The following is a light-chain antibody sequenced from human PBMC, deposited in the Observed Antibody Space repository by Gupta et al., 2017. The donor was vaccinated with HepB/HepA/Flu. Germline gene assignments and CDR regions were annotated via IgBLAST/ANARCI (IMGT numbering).Light chain of an antibody. CDR2: AAS. CDR3: QQSESTPRT. Sequence: DIQMTQSPSSLSASVGDRVTITCRASQSISSYLNWYQQKPGKAPKVLIYAASSLQSGVPSRFSGSGSGTDFTLTISRLQPEDFATYYCQQSESTPRTFGQGTKVEIK. CDR1: QSISSY. V-gene: IGKV1-39*01. J-gene: IGKJ1*01.